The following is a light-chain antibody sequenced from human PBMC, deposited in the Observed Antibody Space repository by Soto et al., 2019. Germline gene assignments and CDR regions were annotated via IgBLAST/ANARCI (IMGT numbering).Light chain of an antibody. CDR3: SSFAGGGNPVL. Sequence: QSALTQRPSASGSLGQSVTISCTGTSSDVGGYNYVSWHQQHPGKAPKVMIYEVTKRPPGVPDRFSGSKSGNTASLTVSGLQAEDEADYYCSSFAGGGNPVLLGGGTKVTVL. V-gene: IGLV2-8*01. CDR1: SSDVGGYNY. J-gene: IGLJ2*01. CDR2: EVT.